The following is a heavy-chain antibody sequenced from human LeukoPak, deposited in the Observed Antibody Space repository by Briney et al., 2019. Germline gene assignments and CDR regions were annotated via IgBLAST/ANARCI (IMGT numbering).Heavy chain of an antibody. J-gene: IGHJ4*02. CDR3: ARDVAAHLGNYFDC. D-gene: IGHD6-6*01. CDR1: GDSISGHS. Sequence: PSETLSLTCTVSGDSISGHSWSWIRQPPGKGLEWIGYIHYSGITNYNPSLKSRIRISVDTYMNQLSLKLRSVTAADTAVYYCARDVAAHLGNYFDCWGQGTLVTVSS. V-gene: IGHV4-59*11. CDR2: IHYSGIT.